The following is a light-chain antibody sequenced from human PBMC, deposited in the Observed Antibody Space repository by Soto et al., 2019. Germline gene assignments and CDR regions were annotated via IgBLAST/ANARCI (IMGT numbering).Light chain of an antibody. CDR3: SSFAGNNNLV. V-gene: IGLV2-8*01. CDR2: EVS. Sequence: QSALTQPPSASGSPGQSVTISCTGTSSDVGGYNYVSWYQQHPGKAPKLMISEVSKRASGVPDRFSGSKSGNTASLTVSGHQAEEEDYYYCSSFAGNNNLVFGGGTKLTVL. CDR1: SSDVGGYNY. J-gene: IGLJ2*01.